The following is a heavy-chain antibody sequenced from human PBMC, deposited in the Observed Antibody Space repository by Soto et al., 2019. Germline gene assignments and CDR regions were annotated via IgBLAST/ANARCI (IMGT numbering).Heavy chain of an antibody. CDR1: GVTFSTYA. D-gene: IGHD1-26*01. CDR2: ISDSGGST. Sequence: EVQLLESGGGLAQPGGSLRLACAASGVTFSTYALSWVRQAAGKGLEWVSSISDSGGSTYYADSVKGRFTISRNNSKNTFYLQMTSLRAEDTAVYYWAKGGSYSDRGQGTLVTVSA. CDR3: AKGGSYSD. J-gene: IGHJ4*02. V-gene: IGHV3-23*01.